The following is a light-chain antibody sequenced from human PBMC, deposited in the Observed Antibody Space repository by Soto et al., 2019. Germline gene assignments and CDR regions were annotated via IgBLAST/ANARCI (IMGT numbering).Light chain of an antibody. CDR1: QSINTG. CDR3: QQSNKFSLP. V-gene: IGKV1-5*01. Sequence: DVRMTQSPATLSASVGDTVTITCRACQSINTGLAWYQQRPGKAPKLLLFSAFRLKAGVPSRISGTGSGTDVALTISSLQPNDFATYYCQQSNKFSLPFARGPNVEI. CDR2: SAF. J-gene: IGKJ1*01.